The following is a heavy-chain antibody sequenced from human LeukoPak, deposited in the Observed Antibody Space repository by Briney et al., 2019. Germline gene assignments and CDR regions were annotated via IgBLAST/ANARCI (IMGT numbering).Heavy chain of an antibody. D-gene: IGHD3-9*01. J-gene: IGHJ3*02. V-gene: IGHV4-4*02. Sequence: SETLSLTCAVSGDSISTKNWWSWVRQPPGKGLEWIGEIYHTGSTNYTPSLKSRVTISLDKSKNQFSLKLSSVTAADTAVYYCARDSGLLTGHYNDAFDIWGQGTMVPVSS. CDR1: GDSISTKNW. CDR2: IYHTGST. CDR3: ARDSGLLTGHYNDAFDI.